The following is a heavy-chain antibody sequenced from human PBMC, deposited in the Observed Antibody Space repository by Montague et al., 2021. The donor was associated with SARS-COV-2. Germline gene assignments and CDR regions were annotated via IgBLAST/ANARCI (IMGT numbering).Heavy chain of an antibody. J-gene: IGHJ2*01. Sequence: SETLSLTCAVYGGSFSDYFWTWIRQPPGKGLEWIGEINHRGTSNYSPSLKSRVSISVDTSKNQFSLKLSSVTAADTAVYYCARDPLYYYDSSGLLLDWYFDLWGRGTLVTVSS. V-gene: IGHV4-34*01. CDR1: GGSFSDYF. CDR2: INHRGTS. CDR3: ARDPLYYYDSSGLLLDWYFDL. D-gene: IGHD3-22*01.